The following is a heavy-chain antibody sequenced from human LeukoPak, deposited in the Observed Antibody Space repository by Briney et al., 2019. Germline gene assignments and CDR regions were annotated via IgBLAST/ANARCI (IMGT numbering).Heavy chain of an antibody. CDR2: ISGSGGST. CDR1: GFTFSSYA. V-gene: IGHV3-23*01. CDR3: AKNVGQYYYYGMDV. J-gene: IGHJ6*02. D-gene: IGHD1-1*01. Sequence: PGGSLRLSCAASGFTFSSYAMSWVRQAPGKGLEWVSAISGSGGSTYYADSVKGRFTISRDNSKNTLYLQMNSLRAEDTAVYYRAKNVGQYYYYGMDVWGQGTTVTVSS.